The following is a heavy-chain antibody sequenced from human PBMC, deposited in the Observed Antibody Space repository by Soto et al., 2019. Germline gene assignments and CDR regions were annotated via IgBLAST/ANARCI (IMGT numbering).Heavy chain of an antibody. CDR1: GLIFTKYA. J-gene: IGHJ4*02. CDR2: ISASGLET. D-gene: IGHD2-8*01. CDR3: AMVRDS. V-gene: IGHV3-23*01. Sequence: GGSLRLSCSASGLIFTKYALNWVRQAPGKGLEWVAGISASGLETHYADSVKGRFTISRDNSKKILYLQMNSLRGDDTAIYYCAMVRDSWGQGTLVTVSS.